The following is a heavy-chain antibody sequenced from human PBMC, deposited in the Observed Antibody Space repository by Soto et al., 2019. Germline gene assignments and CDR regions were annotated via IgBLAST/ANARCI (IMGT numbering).Heavy chain of an antibody. J-gene: IGHJ3*02. CDR3: AKDSCLFASCSDDAFDI. V-gene: IGHV1-3*01. D-gene: IGHD3-3*01. CDR2: INAGNGNT. CDR1: GYTFTSFS. Sequence: ASVKVSCKASGYTFTSFSMHWVRQAPGQRLQWMGWINAGNGNTKYSQRFQGRVTITRDTSASTVYMEVSSLTSEDTALYYCAKDSCLFASCSDDAFDICGLRAMGTVSS.